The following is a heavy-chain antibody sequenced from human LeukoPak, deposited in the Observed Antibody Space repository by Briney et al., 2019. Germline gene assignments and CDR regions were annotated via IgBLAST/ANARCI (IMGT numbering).Heavy chain of an antibody. D-gene: IGHD1-26*01. CDR1: VVSFSGYY. V-gene: IGHV4-34*01. Sequence: SETLSLTCAVHVVSFSGYYWNSIRQPPGKGPEWHGEVNESGGTNINPSLRSRVILSVDTSMNQFSLKSMSVTAADTGVYYCARGQGATVPKVGKNWFDPWGHGTRVIVSP. CDR3: ARGQGATVPKVGKNWFDP. CDR2: VNESGGT. J-gene: IGHJ5*02.